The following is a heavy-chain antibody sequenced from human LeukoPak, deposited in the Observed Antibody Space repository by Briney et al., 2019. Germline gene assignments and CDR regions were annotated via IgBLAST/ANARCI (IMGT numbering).Heavy chain of an antibody. Sequence: GGSLRLSCAASGFTFNNYWMHWVRQGPGGGLVWVSVISSDGRTTSHADSVKGRFTISRDNAKNTLYLQMNSLRAEDTAVYYCARASPGTTTLWIDYWGQGTLVTVSS. V-gene: IGHV3-74*01. CDR2: ISSDGRTT. CDR3: ARASPGTTTLWIDY. J-gene: IGHJ4*02. D-gene: IGHD4-17*01. CDR1: GFTFNNYW.